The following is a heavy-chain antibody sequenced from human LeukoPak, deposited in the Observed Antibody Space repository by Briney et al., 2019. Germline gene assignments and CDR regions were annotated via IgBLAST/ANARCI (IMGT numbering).Heavy chain of an antibody. J-gene: IGHJ4*02. CDR2: IYCSGRT. V-gene: IGHV4-39*01. D-gene: IGHD3-16*02. CDR3: ARQTGGARDDVWGSYRIRFVDY. CDR1: GGSISISSYY. Sequence: SETLSLTCTVSGGSISISSYYWGSICQPPGKGLQWIGSIYCSGRTYYNPSLKSQVTISVDTSKNQFSLKLSSVTAADTAVYYCARQTGGARDDVWGSYRIRFVDYWGQGTLVTVSS.